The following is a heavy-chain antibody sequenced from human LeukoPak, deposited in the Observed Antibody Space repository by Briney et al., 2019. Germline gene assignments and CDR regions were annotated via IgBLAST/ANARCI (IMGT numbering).Heavy chain of an antibody. CDR2: INPDGSTT. D-gene: IGHD1-26*01. V-gene: IGHV3-74*01. CDR1: GFAFRNYW. J-gene: IGHJ5*02. CDR3: ARGVGATTSPWFDP. Sequence: GGSLRLSCVASGFAFRNYWMYWVRQGPGKGLVWLSRINPDGSTTTYADSVKGRFTISRDNAKNSLYLQMNSLRAEDTALYYCARGVGATTSPWFDPWGQGTLVTVSS.